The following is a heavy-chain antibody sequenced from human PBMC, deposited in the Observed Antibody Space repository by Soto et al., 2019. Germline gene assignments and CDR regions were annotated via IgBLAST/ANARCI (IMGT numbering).Heavy chain of an antibody. D-gene: IGHD2-15*01. J-gene: IGHJ5*02. Sequence: GGSLRLSCAASGFTFSSYAMSWVRQAPGKGLEWVSAISGSGGSTYYADSVKGRFTISRDNSKNTLYLQMNSLRAEDTAVYYCAKDPLRGYCSVGSCHSPLYNRFDPWGQGTLVTVSS. CDR1: GFTFSSYA. V-gene: IGHV3-23*01. CDR3: AKDPLRGYCSVGSCHSPLYNRFDP. CDR2: ISGSGGST.